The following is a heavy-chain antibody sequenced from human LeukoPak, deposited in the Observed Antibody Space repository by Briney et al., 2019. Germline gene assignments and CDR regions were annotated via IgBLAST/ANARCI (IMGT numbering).Heavy chain of an antibody. Sequence: GKSLKISCKGSGYSFTSYWIGWVRQMPGKGLDWMGIIYPGDSDTRYSPSFQGQVTISADKSISTAYLQWSSLKASDTAMYYCARPRDSSSQYYFDYWGQGTLVTVSS. CDR2: IYPGDSDT. J-gene: IGHJ4*02. CDR3: ARPRDSSSQYYFDY. V-gene: IGHV5-51*01. D-gene: IGHD6-6*01. CDR1: GYSFTSYW.